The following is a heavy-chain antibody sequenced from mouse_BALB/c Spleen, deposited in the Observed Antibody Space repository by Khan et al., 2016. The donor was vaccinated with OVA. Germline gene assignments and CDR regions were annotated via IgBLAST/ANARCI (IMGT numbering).Heavy chain of an antibody. J-gene: IGHJ2*01. CDR1: GFSLTSYG. Sequence: VELVESGPSLVAPSQSLSITCTVSGFSLTSYGVHWVRQPPGKGLEWLGVIWAGGSTNYNSALMSRLSISKDNSKSQVFLKMNRLQTDDTAMYYCARLEDIWGQGTTLTVSS. CDR3: ARLEDI. V-gene: IGHV2-9*02. D-gene: IGHD1-3*01. CDR2: IWAGGST.